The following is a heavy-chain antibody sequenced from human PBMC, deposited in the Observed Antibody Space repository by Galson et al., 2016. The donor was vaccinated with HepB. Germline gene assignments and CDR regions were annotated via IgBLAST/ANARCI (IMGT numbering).Heavy chain of an antibody. CDR3: AHPPPPSGNYYFDN. D-gene: IGHD4-11*01. CDR1: GFTFSAYG. CDR2: INSDGSRR. Sequence: SLRLSCAATGFTFSAYGMHWVRQAPGKGLAWVSRINSDGSRRNYADSVKGRFTISRDNSENTLHLQMNSLSAEDTDVYYCAHPPPPSGNYYFDNWGHGTLVTVSS. V-gene: IGHV3-74*01. J-gene: IGHJ4*01.